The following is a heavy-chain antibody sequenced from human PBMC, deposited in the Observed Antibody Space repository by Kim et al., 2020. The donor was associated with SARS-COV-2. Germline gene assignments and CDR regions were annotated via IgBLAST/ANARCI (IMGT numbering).Heavy chain of an antibody. CDR2: ISYDGSNK. Sequence: GGSLRLSCAASGFTFSSYGMHWVRQAPGKGLEWVAVISYDGSNKYYADSVKGRFTISRDNSKNTLYLQMNSLRAEDTAVYYCASETWYGSGSYYNVGGVMGGMDVWGQGTTVTVSS. V-gene: IGHV3-33*05. CDR3: ASETWYGSGSYYNVGGVMGGMDV. J-gene: IGHJ6*02. D-gene: IGHD3-10*01. CDR1: GFTFSSYG.